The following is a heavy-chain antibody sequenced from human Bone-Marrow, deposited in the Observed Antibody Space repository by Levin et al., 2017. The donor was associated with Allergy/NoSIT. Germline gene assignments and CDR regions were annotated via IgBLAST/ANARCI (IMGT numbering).Heavy chain of an antibody. J-gene: IGHJ6*03. D-gene: IGHD3-16*01. CDR2: ITGSGTYI. Sequence: GESLKISCAASGFSFSSYTVNWVRQAPGKGLEWVASITGSGTYIHYADSLKGRFTISRDNAKNSLYLQINSLGAEDTAVYYCARMASGGGYYYYMDVWGKGTTVTVSS. CDR3: ARMASGGGYYYYMDV. CDR1: GFSFSSYT. V-gene: IGHV3-21*01.